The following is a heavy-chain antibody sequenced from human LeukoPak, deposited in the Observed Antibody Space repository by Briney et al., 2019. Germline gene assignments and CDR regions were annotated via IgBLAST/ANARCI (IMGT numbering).Heavy chain of an antibody. V-gene: IGHV3-30-3*01. D-gene: IGHD3-16*02. CDR1: GFTFSSYA. J-gene: IGHJ6*02. Sequence: GRSLRLSCAASGFTFSSYAMHWVRQAPGKGLEWVAVISYDGSNKYYADSVKGRFTISRDNSKNTLYLQMNSLRAEDTAVYYCARVIGGFDYYYGMDVWGQGTTVTVSS. CDR3: ARVIGGFDYYYGMDV. CDR2: ISYDGSNK.